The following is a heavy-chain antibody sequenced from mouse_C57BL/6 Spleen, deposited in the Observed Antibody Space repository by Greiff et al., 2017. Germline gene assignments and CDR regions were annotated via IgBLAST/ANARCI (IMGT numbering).Heavy chain of an antibody. Sequence: QVQLQQPGTELVKPGASVKLSCKASGYTFTSYWMHWVKQRPGQGLEWIGNINPSNGGTNYNEKFKSKATLTVDKSSSTAYMPLSSLTSEDSAVYYCAIWVPTTVVASYYFDYWGQGTTLTVSS. CDR1: GYTFTSYW. CDR3: AIWVPTTVVASYYFDY. D-gene: IGHD1-1*01. CDR2: INPSNGGT. V-gene: IGHV1-53*01. J-gene: IGHJ2*01.